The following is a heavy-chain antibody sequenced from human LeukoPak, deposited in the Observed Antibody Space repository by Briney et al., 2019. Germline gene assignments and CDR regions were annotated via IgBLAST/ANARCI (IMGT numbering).Heavy chain of an antibody. V-gene: IGHV3-11*01. CDR2: ISSSGSTI. D-gene: IGHD2-15*01. CDR3: ARDWAGGSCYFDY. Sequence: GGSLRLSCAASGFTFSDHYMSWIRQAPGKGLEWVSYISSSGSTIYYADPVKGRFTISRDNAKNSLYLQMNSLRAEDTAVYYCARDWAGGSCYFDYWGQGTLVTVSS. J-gene: IGHJ4*02. CDR1: GFTFSDHY.